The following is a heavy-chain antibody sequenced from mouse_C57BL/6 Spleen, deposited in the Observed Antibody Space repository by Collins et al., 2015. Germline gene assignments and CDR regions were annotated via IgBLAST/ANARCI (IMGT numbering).Heavy chain of an antibody. D-gene: IGHD1-1*01. CDR2: IDPSDSET. CDR1: GYTFTSYW. CDR3: ARNYYGSIWYFDV. Sequence: QVQLQQPGAELVGPGSSVKLSCKASGYTFTSYWMHWVKQRPIQGLEWIGNIDPSDSETHYNQKFKDKATLTVDKSSSTAYMQLSSLTSEDSAVYYCARNYYGSIWYFDVWGTGTTVTVSS. J-gene: IGHJ1*03. V-gene: IGHV1-52*01.